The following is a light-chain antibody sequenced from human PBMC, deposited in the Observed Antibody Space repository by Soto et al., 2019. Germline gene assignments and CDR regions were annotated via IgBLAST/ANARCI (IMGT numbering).Light chain of an antibody. CDR3: SSYTTSSTLVL. CDR1: SSDVGGYNY. Sequence: QSALTQPASVSGSPGQSITISCTGTSSDVGGYNYVSWYQQHPGKAPKVMIYEVSHRPSGVSDRFSGSKSGNTASLTISGLQAEDEADYYCSSYTTSSTLVLFGGGTKVTVL. CDR2: EVS. J-gene: IGLJ2*01. V-gene: IGLV2-14*01.